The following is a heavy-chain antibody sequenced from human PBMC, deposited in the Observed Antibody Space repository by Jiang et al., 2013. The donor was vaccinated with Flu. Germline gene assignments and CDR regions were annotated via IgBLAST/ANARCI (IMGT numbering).Heavy chain of an antibody. V-gene: IGHV3-30*02. CDR1: GFTFSRYG. D-gene: IGHD2-15*01. CDR3: AKDFREHSGGWYYFDY. J-gene: IGHJ4*02. Sequence: GGVVQPGGSLRLSCAASGFTFSRYGLHWVRQAPGKGLEWVAFIRYDGGNKFYADSVKGRFTISRDNSKDTLYLQMNSLRAEDTAVYYCAKDFREHSGGWYYFDYWGQGTLVTVSS. CDR2: IRYDGGNK.